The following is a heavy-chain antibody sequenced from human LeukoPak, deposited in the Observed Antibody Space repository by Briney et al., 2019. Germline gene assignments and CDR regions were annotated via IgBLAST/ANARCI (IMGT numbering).Heavy chain of an antibody. D-gene: IGHD6-13*01. CDR3: ARDSIAAAGSFDY. Sequence: SVKVSCKASGGTLSSYAISWVRQAPGQGLEWMGGIIPIFGTANYAQKFQGRVTITTDESTSTAYMELSSLRSEDTAVYYCARDSIAAAGSFDYWGQGTLVTVSS. V-gene: IGHV1-69*05. J-gene: IGHJ4*02. CDR1: GGTLSSYA. CDR2: IIPIFGTA.